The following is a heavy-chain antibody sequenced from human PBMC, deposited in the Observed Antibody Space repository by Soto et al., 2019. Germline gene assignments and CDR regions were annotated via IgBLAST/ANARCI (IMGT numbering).Heavy chain of an antibody. D-gene: IGHD6-13*01. CDR3: AREDEIAAAGTTDYYYYGMDV. V-gene: IGHV1-69*13. J-gene: IGHJ6*02. Sequence: SVKVSCKASGYTFTSYGISWVRQAPGQGLEWMGGIIPIFGTANYAQKFQGRVTITADESTSTAYMELSSLRSEDTAVYYCAREDEIAAAGTTDYYYYGMDVWGQGTTVTSP. CDR2: IIPIFGTA. CDR1: GYTFTSYG.